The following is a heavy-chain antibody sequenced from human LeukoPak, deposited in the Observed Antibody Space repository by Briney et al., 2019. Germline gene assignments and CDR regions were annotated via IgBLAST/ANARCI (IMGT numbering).Heavy chain of an antibody. J-gene: IGHJ4*02. CDR2: IYNSGRT. D-gene: IGHD1-26*01. V-gene: IGHV4-39*01. CDR1: GGSISSSTYY. Sequence: SETLSLTCTVSGGSISSSTYYWGWIRQPPGKGLEWIGSIYNSGRTYYNPSLESRVTMSVDTSKNQFSLKLSYVTAPDTAVYYCARHGLYVGATPHDYWGQGTLVTVSS. CDR3: ARHGLYVGATPHDY.